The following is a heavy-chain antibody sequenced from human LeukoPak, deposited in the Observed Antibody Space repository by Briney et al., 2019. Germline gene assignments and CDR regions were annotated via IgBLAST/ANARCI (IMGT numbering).Heavy chain of an antibody. V-gene: IGHV4-61*01. CDR3: ARGFSGYDGVFDI. CDR1: GNSISSDTYY. Sequence: SETLSLTCTVSGNSISSDTYYWTWIRQPPGKGLEWIGYIYYSGSTNYNPSLKSRVTISVDTSKNQFSLKLSSVTAADTAVYYCARGFSGYDGVFDIWGQGTMVTVSS. D-gene: IGHD5-12*01. J-gene: IGHJ3*02. CDR2: IYYSGST.